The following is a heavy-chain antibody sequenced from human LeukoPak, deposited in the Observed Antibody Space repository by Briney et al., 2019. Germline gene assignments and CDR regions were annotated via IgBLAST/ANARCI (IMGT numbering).Heavy chain of an antibody. CDR1: GFAFSSYW. CDR3: ARDLGGFDYMDV. D-gene: IGHD3-16*01. V-gene: IGHV3-21*01. Sequence: SGGSLRLSCVASGFAFSSYWMNWVRQAPGKGLEWVSSISSSSSYIYYADPVKGRFTISRDNAKNSLYLQMNSLRAEDTAVYYCARDLGGFDYMDVWGKGTTVTISS. J-gene: IGHJ6*03. CDR2: ISSSSSYI.